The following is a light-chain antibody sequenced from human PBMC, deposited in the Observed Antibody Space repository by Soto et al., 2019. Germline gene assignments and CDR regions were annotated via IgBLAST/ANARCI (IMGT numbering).Light chain of an antibody. CDR3: QQYDNSIT. CDR1: QSVSSNY. V-gene: IGKV3-20*01. Sequence: EIVLTQSPDTVSLSPGETATLSCRASQSVSSNYLAWYQQKPGQAPRLLIYGASSRATGIPDRFSGSGSGTDFTLTITRLEPEEFAVFYCQQYDNSITFGQGTRLEIE. CDR2: GAS. J-gene: IGKJ5*01.